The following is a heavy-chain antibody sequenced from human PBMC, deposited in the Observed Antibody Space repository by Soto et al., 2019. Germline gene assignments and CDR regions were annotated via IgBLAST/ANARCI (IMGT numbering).Heavy chain of an antibody. Sequence: PGGSLRLSCEASGFALSTYWMSWVRQAPGKGLEWVANIKQDGSVKHYVDSVRGRFTISRDNAKNSLYLQMNSLRAEDTALYYCAISQDREGRTTFIYWGQGTQVTVSS. CDR2: IKQDGSVK. V-gene: IGHV3-7*03. CDR3: AISQDREGRTTFIY. D-gene: IGHD3-16*01. J-gene: IGHJ4*02. CDR1: GFALSTYW.